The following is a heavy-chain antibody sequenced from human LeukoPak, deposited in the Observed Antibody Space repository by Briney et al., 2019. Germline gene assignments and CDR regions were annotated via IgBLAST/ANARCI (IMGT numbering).Heavy chain of an antibody. J-gene: IGHJ4*02. D-gene: IGHD6-13*01. CDR1: GFTFSSYA. CDR3: ARDGTAAVPVGFDY. Sequence: GGSLRLSCAASGFTFSSYAMSWVRQAPGKGLEWVSSISSSSSYIYYADSVKGRFTISRDNAKNSLYLQMNSLRADDTAVYYCARDGTAAVPVGFDYWGQGTLVTVSS. CDR2: ISSSSSYI. V-gene: IGHV3-21*01.